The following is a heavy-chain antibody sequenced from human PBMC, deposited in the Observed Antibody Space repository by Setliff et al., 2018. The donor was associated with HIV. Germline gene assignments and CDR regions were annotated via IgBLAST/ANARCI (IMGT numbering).Heavy chain of an antibody. CDR1: GFTFTSSA. D-gene: IGHD2-15*01. CDR2: INAGNGNT. J-gene: IGHJ5*02. CDR3: ALPYCSGGNCWSSASLPPAGWFDP. Sequence: ASVKVSCKASGFTFTSSAVQWVRQAPGQRLEWMGWINAGNGNTKYSQKFQGRVTITTDESTSTAYMELSSLRSEDTAVYYCALPYCSGGNCWSSASLPPAGWFDPWGQGTLVTVSS. V-gene: IGHV1-3*01.